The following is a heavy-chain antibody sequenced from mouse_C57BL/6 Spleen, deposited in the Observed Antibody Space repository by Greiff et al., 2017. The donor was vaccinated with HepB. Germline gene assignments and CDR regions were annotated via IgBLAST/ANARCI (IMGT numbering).Heavy chain of an antibody. CDR2: IDPSDSYT. J-gene: IGHJ2*01. CDR3: LRGFDY. CDR1: GYTFTSYW. Sequence: VQLQQPGAELVMPGASVKLSCKASGYTFTSYWMHWVKQRPGQGLEWIGEIDPSDSYTNYNQKFKGKSTLTVDKSSSTAYMQLSSLTSEDSAVYDCLRGFDYWGQGTTLTVSS. V-gene: IGHV1-69*01.